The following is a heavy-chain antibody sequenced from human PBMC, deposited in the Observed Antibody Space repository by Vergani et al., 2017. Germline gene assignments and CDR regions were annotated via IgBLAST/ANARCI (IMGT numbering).Heavy chain of an antibody. J-gene: IGHJ6*03. CDR2: IYYSGST. V-gene: IGHV4-30-4*08. Sequence: QVQLQESGPGLVKPSQTLSLTCTVSGGSISSGDYYWSWIRQPPGKGLEWIGYIYYSGSTNYNPSLKSRVTISVDTSKNQFSLKLSSVTAADTAVYYCARRVFDSSGYYSGYYYYMDVWGKGTTVTVSS. D-gene: IGHD3-22*01. CDR1: GGSISSGDYY. CDR3: ARRVFDSSGYYSGYYYYMDV.